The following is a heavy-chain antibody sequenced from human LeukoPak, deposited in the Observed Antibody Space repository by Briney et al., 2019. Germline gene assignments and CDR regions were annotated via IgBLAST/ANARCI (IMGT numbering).Heavy chain of an antibody. J-gene: IGHJ3*02. Sequence: PAETLSLTCTVSGDSISSGDYYWIWIPQPAGKELEWIGRISSSGITNYNSSLKSRATFTDDTTNTQFPLKMSSLAAAATADYFCGRCSYYYDSSGDFDIWGQGTMVTVSS. CDR1: GDSISSGDYY. V-gene: IGHV4-61*02. D-gene: IGHD3-22*01. CDR2: ISSSGIT. CDR3: GRCSYYYDSSGDFDI.